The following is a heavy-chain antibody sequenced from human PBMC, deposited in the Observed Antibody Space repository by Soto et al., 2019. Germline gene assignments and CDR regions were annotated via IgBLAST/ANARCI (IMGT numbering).Heavy chain of an antibody. J-gene: IGHJ6*02. Sequence: GASVKVSCKAAGYTFSSYDISWVRQAPGQGLEWMGWVSPYNGHTNYIQSFQGRVTMSTDTSTSTAYLELRSLRSADTAVYYCARDCSSSRCYDYYYGMDVWGQGTPVTVSS. D-gene: IGHD2-2*01. CDR2: VSPYNGHT. V-gene: IGHV1-18*01. CDR1: GYTFSSYD. CDR3: ARDCSSSRCYDYYYGMDV.